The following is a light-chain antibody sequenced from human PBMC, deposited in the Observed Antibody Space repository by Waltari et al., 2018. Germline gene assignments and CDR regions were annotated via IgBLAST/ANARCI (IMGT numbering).Light chain of an antibody. Sequence: QSVLTQPPSASGTPGQRVTISCSGSSSNIGSNTVNWYQQFPGAAPKLLMFSNIRRPSGVPDRFSGSKSGTSASLAIIGLQSEDEADYYCATWDDSLNGYVFGTGTKVTVL. J-gene: IGLJ1*01. CDR1: SSNIGSNT. CDR2: SNI. CDR3: ATWDDSLNGYV. V-gene: IGLV1-44*01.